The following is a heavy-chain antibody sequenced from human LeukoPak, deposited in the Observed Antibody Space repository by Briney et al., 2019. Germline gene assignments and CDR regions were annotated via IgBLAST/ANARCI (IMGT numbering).Heavy chain of an antibody. D-gene: IGHD6-13*01. CDR2: IYHSGNT. V-gene: IGHV4-38-2*01. CDR3: ARQGGSSSPYYYYYIDV. Sequence: SETLSLTCAVSGYSISSGYYWGWFRQPPGKGLEWIGCIYHSGNTYYNPSLKSRVSISVHTSKNHFSLMLSSVTAADTAVYYCARQGGSSSPYYYYYIDVSGKGTTVTVSS. CDR1: GYSISSGYY. J-gene: IGHJ6*03.